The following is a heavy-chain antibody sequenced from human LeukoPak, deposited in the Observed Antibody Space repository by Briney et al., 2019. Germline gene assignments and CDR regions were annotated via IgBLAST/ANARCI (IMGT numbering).Heavy chain of an antibody. J-gene: IGHJ4*02. CDR1: GASFRSGDQY. D-gene: IGHD3-22*01. V-gene: IGHV4-31*03. CDR2: IHPSGRM. Sequence: TLSLTCTVSGASFRSGDQYWNWIRQSPAKGLEWIGSIHPSGRMYNNPSLESRVTISTDTSKNQFSLNLNSVTAADTAVYFCSRGLDSRKLGYWGQGTLVTVSS. CDR3: SRGLDSRKLGY.